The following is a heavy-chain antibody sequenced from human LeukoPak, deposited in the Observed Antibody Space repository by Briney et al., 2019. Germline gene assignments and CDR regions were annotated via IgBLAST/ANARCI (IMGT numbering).Heavy chain of an antibody. V-gene: IGHV3-64D*06. D-gene: IGHD3-10*01. J-gene: IGHJ4*02. CDR1: GFTFSTYA. Sequence: GGSLRLSCSASGFTFSTYAMHWVRQAPGKGVEYVSSITSDGGSTYYADSVKGRFTISRDNSKNTLYLQVNSLRPEDTAVYYCVKDQSGSGSWWGQGTLVTVSS. CDR3: VKDQSGSGSW. CDR2: ITSDGGST.